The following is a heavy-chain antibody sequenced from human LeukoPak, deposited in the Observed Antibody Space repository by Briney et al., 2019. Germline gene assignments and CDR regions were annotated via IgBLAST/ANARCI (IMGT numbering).Heavy chain of an antibody. CDR1: GGSISSSSYY. D-gene: IGHD3-10*01. Sequence: SETLSLTCTVSGGSISSSSYYWGWIRQPPGKGLEWIGSIYYSGSTYYNPSLKSRVTISVDTSKNQLSLKLSSVTAADTAVYYCARLWFGELSGGYFDYWGQGTLVTVSS. CDR2: IYYSGST. V-gene: IGHV4-39*01. CDR3: ARLWFGELSGGYFDY. J-gene: IGHJ4*02.